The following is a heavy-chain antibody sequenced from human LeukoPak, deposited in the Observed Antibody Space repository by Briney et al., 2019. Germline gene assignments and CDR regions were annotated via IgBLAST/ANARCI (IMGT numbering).Heavy chain of an antibody. V-gene: IGHV4-38-2*02. D-gene: IGHD3-16*02. CDR2: IYHSRST. Sequence: SETLSLTCAVSGYSISSGYYWGWIRQPPGKGLEWIGSIYHSRSTYYNPSLKSRVTISVDTSKNQFSLKLSSVTAADTAVYYCARDRYDYVWGSYRLSFDPWGQGTLVTVSS. CDR1: GYSISSGYY. CDR3: ARDRYDYVWGSYRLSFDP. J-gene: IGHJ5*02.